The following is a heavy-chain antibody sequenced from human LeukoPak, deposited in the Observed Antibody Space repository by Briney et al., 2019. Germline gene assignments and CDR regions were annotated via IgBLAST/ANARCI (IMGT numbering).Heavy chain of an antibody. CDR1: GFTFSSYA. CDR2: ISYDGSNK. V-gene: IGHV3-30-3*01. D-gene: IGHD6-13*01. CDR3: ASKIIAAAGFDY. Sequence: PGGSLRLSCAASGFTFSSYAMHWVRQAPGKGLEWVAVISYDGSNKYYADSVKGRFTISRDNSKNTLYLQMNSLRAEDTAVYYCASKIIAAAGFDYWGQGTLVTVSS. J-gene: IGHJ4*02.